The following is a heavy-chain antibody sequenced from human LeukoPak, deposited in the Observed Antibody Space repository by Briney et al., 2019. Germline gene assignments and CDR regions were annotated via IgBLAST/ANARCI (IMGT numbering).Heavy chain of an antibody. CDR1: GDSITSYY. Sequence: SETLSLTCTVSGDSITSYYWSWIRQPPGKGLEWIGYIYYSGTTNYNPSLKSRVTISVDTSKNQFSLKLSSVTAADTAVYYCARGGNHDYWGQGTLVTVSS. CDR2: IYYSGTT. D-gene: IGHD4-23*01. J-gene: IGHJ4*02. V-gene: IGHV4-59*01. CDR3: ARGGNHDY.